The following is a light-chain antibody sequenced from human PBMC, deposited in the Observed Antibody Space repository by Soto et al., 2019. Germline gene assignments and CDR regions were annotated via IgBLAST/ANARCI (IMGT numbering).Light chain of an antibody. Sequence: DIVMTQSPDSLAVSLGERATINCKSTQGVLNSSNNKNYLACYQQKPGQPPKLLIYWASTRESGVPDRFSGSGSGTDFTLTISSLQAEDVAVYYCQQYYSTPPTFGGGTKVEIK. J-gene: IGKJ4*01. CDR1: QGVLNSSNNKNY. CDR2: WAS. CDR3: QQYYSTPPT. V-gene: IGKV4-1*01.